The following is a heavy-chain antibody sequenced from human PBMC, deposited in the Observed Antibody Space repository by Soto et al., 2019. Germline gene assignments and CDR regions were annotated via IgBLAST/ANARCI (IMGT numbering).Heavy chain of an antibody. J-gene: IGHJ4*02. CDR3: VRDSGAKLSSS. Sequence: QVQLVQSGAEVKKTGSSVRVSCKASGGTFSSSRLNWLRQAPGHGLEWVGGIVPIRRAAEYAQGFQGRVTITADETTRTSYMELRRLKSQDTAVYYCVRDSGAKLSSSWGQGTLVTVSS. V-gene: IGHV1-69*01. CDR1: GGTFSSSR. CDR2: IVPIRRAA. D-gene: IGHD6-13*01.